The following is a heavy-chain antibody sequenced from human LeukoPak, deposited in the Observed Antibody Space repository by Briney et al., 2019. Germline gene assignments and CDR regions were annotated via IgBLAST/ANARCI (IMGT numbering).Heavy chain of an antibody. J-gene: IGHJ4*02. Sequence: SETLSLTCTVSGGSISSYYWSWIRQPAGKGLEWIGRIYTSGSTNYNPSLKSRVTMSVDTSKNQFSLKQNSVTAADTAVYYCARVSSPMVRGVTTDPLFDYWGQGTLVTVSS. CDR2: IYTSGST. CDR3: ARVSSPMVRGVTTDPLFDY. V-gene: IGHV4-4*07. CDR1: GGSISSYY. D-gene: IGHD3-10*01.